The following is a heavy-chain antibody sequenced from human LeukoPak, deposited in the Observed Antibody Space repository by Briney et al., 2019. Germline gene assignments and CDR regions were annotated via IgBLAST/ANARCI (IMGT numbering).Heavy chain of an antibody. CDR3: ARHLRVYAFDY. V-gene: IGHV3-66*02. J-gene: IGHJ4*02. CDR2: IYSTVST. D-gene: IGHD2-8*01. Sequence: GGSLRLSCAASGFTVNGKYMSWVRQAPGKGLEWVSVIYSTVSTYYADYVKGRFTVSRDTSSNTGYLQMNSLTAEDTAVYYCARHLRVYAFDYWAREPWSPSPQ. CDR1: GFTVNGKY.